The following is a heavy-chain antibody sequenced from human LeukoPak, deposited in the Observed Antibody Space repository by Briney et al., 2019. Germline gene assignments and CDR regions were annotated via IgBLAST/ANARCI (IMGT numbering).Heavy chain of an antibody. CDR1: GGSISSYY. D-gene: IGHD2-21*01. Sequence: SETLSLTCTVSGGSISSYYWSWIRQPPGKGLEWIGYIYYSGSTNYNPSLKSRVTISVDTSKNQFSLKLSSVTAADTAVYYCARVFWPSLAYCGGDCPEGFDYWGQGTLVTVSS. J-gene: IGHJ4*02. CDR3: ARVFWPSLAYCGGDCPEGFDY. CDR2: IYYSGST. V-gene: IGHV4-59*01.